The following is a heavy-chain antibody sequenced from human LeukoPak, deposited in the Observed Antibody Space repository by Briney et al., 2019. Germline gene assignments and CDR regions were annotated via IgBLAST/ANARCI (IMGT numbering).Heavy chain of an antibody. D-gene: IGHD2-15*01. CDR2: IGPTGDT. J-gene: IGHJ4*02. CDR1: GFTVSNFD. Sequence: GGSLRLSCAASGFTVSNFDMHWVRQLTGKGLEWVSGIGPTGDTYYAGSVKGRFTISRENAKNSLYLQMNSLRAGDTAVYYCARGGGFDYWGQGTLVTVSS. V-gene: IGHV3-13*04. CDR3: ARGGGFDY.